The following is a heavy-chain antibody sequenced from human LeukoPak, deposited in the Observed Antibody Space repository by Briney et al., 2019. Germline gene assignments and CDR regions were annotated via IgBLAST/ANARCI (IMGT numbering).Heavy chain of an antibody. D-gene: IGHD5-24*01. Sequence: SETLSLTCAVYGGSFSGYYWSWIRQPPGKGLEWIGEINHSGSTNYNPSLKSRVTISVDTSKNQFSPKLSSVTAADTAVYYCARGPSRWLQLDYYFDYWGQGTLVTVSS. J-gene: IGHJ4*02. V-gene: IGHV4-34*01. CDR2: INHSGST. CDR1: GGSFSGYY. CDR3: ARGPSRWLQLDYYFDY.